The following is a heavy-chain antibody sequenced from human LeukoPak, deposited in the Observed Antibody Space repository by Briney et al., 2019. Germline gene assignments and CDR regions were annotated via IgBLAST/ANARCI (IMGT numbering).Heavy chain of an antibody. V-gene: IGHV3-30*02. CDR3: AKDRSSSWYGDYFDY. Sequence: PGGSLRLSCAASGFTSSSYGMHWVRQAPGKGLEWVAFTRYDGSNKYYADSVKGRFTISRDNSKNTLYLQMNSLRAEDTAVYYCAKDRSSSWYGDYFDYWGQGTLVTVSS. J-gene: IGHJ4*02. CDR2: TRYDGSNK. D-gene: IGHD6-13*01. CDR1: GFTSSSYG.